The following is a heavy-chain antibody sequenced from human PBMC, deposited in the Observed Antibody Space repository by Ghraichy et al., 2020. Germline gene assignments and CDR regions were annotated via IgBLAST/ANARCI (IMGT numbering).Heavy chain of an antibody. J-gene: IGHJ4*02. Sequence: LSLTCAASGFTFSSHWMTWVRQAPGKGLERVANINQDGSESYYVDSVKGRFTISRDNAKNSVFLQMNSLRAEDTAVYYCVRAEGVWFGETPYWGQGTLVTVSS. CDR2: INQDGSES. CDR1: GFTFSSHW. D-gene: IGHD3-10*01. CDR3: VRAEGVWFGETPY. V-gene: IGHV3-7*03.